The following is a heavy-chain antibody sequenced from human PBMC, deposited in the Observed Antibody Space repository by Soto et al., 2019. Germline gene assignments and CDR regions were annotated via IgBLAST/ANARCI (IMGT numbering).Heavy chain of an antibody. V-gene: IGHV3-11*01. D-gene: IGHD3-10*01. CDR2: ISGSGDTI. J-gene: IGHJ4*02. Sequence: LRLSCAASGFTFSDSYMTWIRQAPGKGLEWVSYISGSGDTIYYADSVKGRFTVSRDNAKNSLYLQMNSLRAEDTAVCYCASDPYYYASEYWGQGTLVTVSS. CDR3: ASDPYYYASEY. CDR1: GFTFSDSY.